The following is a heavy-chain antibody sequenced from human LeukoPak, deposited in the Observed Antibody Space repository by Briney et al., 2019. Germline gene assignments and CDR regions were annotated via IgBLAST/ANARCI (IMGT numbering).Heavy chain of an antibody. CDR3: AKKIRYFDWLLSGVAGGFDY. CDR2: ISSSGSTI. CDR1: GFTFSSYE. Sequence: GGSLRLSCAASGFTFSSYEMNWVRQAPGKGLEWVSYISSSGSTIYYADSVKGRFTISRDDSKNTLSLQMNSLRVEDTAVYYCAKKIRYFDWLLSGVAGGFDYWGQGTLVTVSS. V-gene: IGHV3-48*03. D-gene: IGHD3-9*01. J-gene: IGHJ4*02.